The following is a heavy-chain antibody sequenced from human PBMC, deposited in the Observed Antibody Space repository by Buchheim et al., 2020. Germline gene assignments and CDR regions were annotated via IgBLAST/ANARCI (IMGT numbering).Heavy chain of an antibody. CDR3: AKDMYASGWYSSDY. CDR2: ISGSGGST. V-gene: IGHV3-23*01. CDR1: GLTFRSYA. J-gene: IGHJ4*02. D-gene: IGHD6-19*01. Sequence: EVQLLESGGGLVQPGGSLRLSCVGSGLTFRSYAMSWVRQAPGKGLEWVSGISGSGGSTYYADSVTGRFTISREPSKNTLYLQMNSLRAEDTAVYYCAKDMYASGWYSSDYWGQGTL.